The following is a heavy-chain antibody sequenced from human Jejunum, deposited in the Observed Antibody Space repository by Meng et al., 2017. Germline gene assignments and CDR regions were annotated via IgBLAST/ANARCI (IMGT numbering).Heavy chain of an antibody. J-gene: IGHJ4*02. V-gene: IGHV2-5*02. CDR3: ARLPDYYDTSGYYG. CDR1: GSSLSTSGLG. D-gene: IGHD3-22*01. Sequence: QITLKESGPTLVKPTQTLTLTCTFSGSSLSTSGLGVGWIRRPPGKALEWLAYIYWDDDKGYTPSLKSRLTITKDTSKNQVVLTMTNMDPVDTATYYCARLPDYYDTSGYYGWGQGTLVTVSS. CDR2: IYWDDDK.